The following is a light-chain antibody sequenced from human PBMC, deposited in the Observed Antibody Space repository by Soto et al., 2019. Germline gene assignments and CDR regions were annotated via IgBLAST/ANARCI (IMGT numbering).Light chain of an antibody. Sequence: EIVLTQSPATLSLSPGERAPLSCRASQSVSNQLAWYQQNPGQAPRLLIYDASRRVTGIPARFSGSGSGTDFTLTLSSLEPEDFAVYYCQQRAGSSTFGQGTRLEIK. CDR1: QSVSNQ. CDR2: DAS. CDR3: QQRAGSST. J-gene: IGKJ5*01. V-gene: IGKV3-11*01.